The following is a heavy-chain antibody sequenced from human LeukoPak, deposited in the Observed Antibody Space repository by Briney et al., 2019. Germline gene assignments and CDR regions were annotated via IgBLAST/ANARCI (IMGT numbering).Heavy chain of an antibody. D-gene: IGHD6-19*01. Sequence: PGGSLRLSCSASGFTFSSYAMHWVRQAPGKGLEYVSAIGSNGGSTYYADSVKGRFTISRDNSKNTLYLQMSSLRAEDTAVYYCVKGKPQWRPTAYSAFDIWGQGTMVTVSS. CDR2: IGSNGGST. V-gene: IGHV3-64D*09. J-gene: IGHJ3*02. CDR3: VKGKPQWRPTAYSAFDI. CDR1: GFTFSSYA.